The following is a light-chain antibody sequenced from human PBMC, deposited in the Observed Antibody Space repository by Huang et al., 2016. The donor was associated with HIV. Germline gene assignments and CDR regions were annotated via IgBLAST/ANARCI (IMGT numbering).Light chain of an antibody. V-gene: IGKV3-20*01. J-gene: IGKJ4*01. Sequence: EIVLTQSPGTLSLSPGERATLSCRASQSVRSSYLAWYQQTRGQAPRLLIYGASSRATGIPDRFSGSGFGTDFTLTISRLEPEDFAVYYCQQYGTSPLTFGGGTKVEIK. CDR1: QSVRSSY. CDR2: GAS. CDR3: QQYGTSPLT.